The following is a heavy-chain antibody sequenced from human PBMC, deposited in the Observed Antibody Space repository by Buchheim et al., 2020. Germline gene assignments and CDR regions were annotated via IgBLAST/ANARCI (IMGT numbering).Heavy chain of an antibody. V-gene: IGHV3-15*01. Sequence: EVQLVESGGGLVKPGGSLRLSCAASGLTFSNAWMRWVRQAPGKGLEWVGRIKSKTDGGTTDYAAPVKGRFTIPRDDSKNTLYLQMTSQKTEDTAVYYCTTDRPDYGDFSVWGQGTT. CDR1: GLTFSNAW. CDR2: IKSKTDGGTT. CDR3: TTDRPDYGDFSV. J-gene: IGHJ6*02. D-gene: IGHD4-17*01.